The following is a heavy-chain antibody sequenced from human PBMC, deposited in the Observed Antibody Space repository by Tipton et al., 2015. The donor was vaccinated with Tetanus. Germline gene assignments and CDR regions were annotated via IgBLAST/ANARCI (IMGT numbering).Heavy chain of an antibody. CDR1: GASISSNTYY. CDR2: VSYSGST. CDR3: ARRSYCSSSRCFDAFDL. D-gene: IGHD2-2*01. J-gene: IGHJ3*01. Sequence: TLSLTCTVSGASISSNTYYWGWIRQPPGKGLEWIASVSYSGSTYYNPSLKSRVAISMDTSKNQISLKLSSVTAADTAVYYCARRSYCSSSRCFDAFDLWGQGTMVTVSS. V-gene: IGHV4-39*07.